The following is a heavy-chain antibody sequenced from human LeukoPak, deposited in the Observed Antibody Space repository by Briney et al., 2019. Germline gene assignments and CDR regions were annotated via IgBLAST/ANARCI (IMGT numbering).Heavy chain of an antibody. CDR3: AREDNGGATDDGFDV. J-gene: IGHJ3*01. CDR2: IRVGDVT. CDR1: GFAVSNKF. Sequence: GGSLRLSCAASGFAVSNKFMYWVRQAPGKGLEWVSVIRVGDVTHYADSVKGRFATSRDSSKNTVYLQMESLRVEDTAVYYCAREDNGGATDDGFDVWGHGTVVTVSS. D-gene: IGHD3-16*01. V-gene: IGHV3-53*01.